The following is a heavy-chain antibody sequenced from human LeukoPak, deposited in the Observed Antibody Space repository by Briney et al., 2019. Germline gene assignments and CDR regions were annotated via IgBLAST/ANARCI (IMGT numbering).Heavy chain of an antibody. CDR3: AKGRGVHPPAGRNFDP. CDR1: GFSFSTYP. V-gene: IGHV3-23*01. D-gene: IGHD1-26*01. J-gene: IGHJ5*02. CDR2: ISVSGDSI. Sequence: GGSLRLFCAASGFSFSTYPMGWVRPAPGQGLEYVSIISVSGDSIYYADSVKGRFTISRDNSKNTLYLQMISLRAEDTAVYYCAKGRGVHPPAGRNFDPWGQGTLVTVSS.